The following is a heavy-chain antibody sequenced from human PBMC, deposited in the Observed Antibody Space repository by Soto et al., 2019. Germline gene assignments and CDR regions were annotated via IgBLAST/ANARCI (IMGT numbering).Heavy chain of an antibody. CDR1: GFTFNAYA. D-gene: IGHD1-1*01. Sequence: GGSLGLSCAASGFTFNAYAMSWVRQVPGKGLVWVSRISTDGSTTYYADSVRGRFTISRDNAKNTLYLQMNSLRAEDTAVYYCGREITTNSGVDVWGRGTTVTVSS. V-gene: IGHV3-74*01. CDR2: ISTDGSTT. CDR3: GREITTNSGVDV. J-gene: IGHJ6*02.